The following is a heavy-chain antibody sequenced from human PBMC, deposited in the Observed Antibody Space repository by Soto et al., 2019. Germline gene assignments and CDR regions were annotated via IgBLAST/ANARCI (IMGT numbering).Heavy chain of an antibody. V-gene: IGHV1-46*01. J-gene: IGHJ4*02. CDR3: ARGGATIFGVIDS. CDR2: FLASGGNT. D-gene: IGHD3-3*02. CDR1: GYSFFSYY. Sequence: ASVKVSCKASGYSFFSYYIHWVRQAPGQGLEWMGRFLASGGNTDYAQRFRGRVSMTRDTSTTNTVSLELTSLTSDDAAVYYCARGGATIFGVIDSWGQGTRVTVSS.